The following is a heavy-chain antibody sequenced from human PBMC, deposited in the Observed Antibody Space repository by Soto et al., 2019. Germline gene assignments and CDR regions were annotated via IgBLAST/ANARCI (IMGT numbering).Heavy chain of an antibody. D-gene: IGHD2-2*01. CDR2: IIPILGIA. J-gene: IGHJ5*02. CDR1: GYTFTSYG. V-gene: IGHV1-69*04. CDR3: ARDGVLGYQLWWLDP. Sequence: SVKVSCKASGYTFTSYGISWARQAPGQGLEWMGRIIPILGIANYAQKFQGRVTITADKSTSTAYMELSSLRSEDTAVYYCARDGVLGYQLWWLDPWGQGTLVTVSS.